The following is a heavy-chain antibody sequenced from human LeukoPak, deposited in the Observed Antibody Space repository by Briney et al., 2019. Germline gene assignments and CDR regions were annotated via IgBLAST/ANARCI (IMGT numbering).Heavy chain of an antibody. J-gene: IGHJ4*02. D-gene: IGHD3-22*01. CDR1: GFTFSSYS. Sequence: GGSLRLSCAASGFTFSSYSMNWVRQAPGKGLEWVSYISSSTSTIYYADSVKGRFTISRDNAKNSLYLQMNSLRAEDTAVYYCAGNYYDSSGYSNFDYWGQGTLVTVSS. CDR2: ISSSTSTI. V-gene: IGHV3-48*01. CDR3: AGNYYDSSGYSNFDY.